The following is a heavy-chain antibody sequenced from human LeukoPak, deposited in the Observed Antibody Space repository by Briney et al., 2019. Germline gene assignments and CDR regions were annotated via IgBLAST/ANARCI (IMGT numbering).Heavy chain of an antibody. V-gene: IGHV3-30-3*01. CDR2: ISYDGSNK. J-gene: IGHJ6*02. D-gene: IGHD3-22*01. Sequence: GGSLRLSCAASGFTFSSYAMHWVRQAPGKGLEWVAVISYDGSNKYYADSVEGRFTISRDNSKNTLYLQMNSLRAEDTAVYYCARLTRITMIVVAGGMDVWGQGTTVTVSS. CDR3: ARLTRITMIVVAGGMDV. CDR1: GFTFSSYA.